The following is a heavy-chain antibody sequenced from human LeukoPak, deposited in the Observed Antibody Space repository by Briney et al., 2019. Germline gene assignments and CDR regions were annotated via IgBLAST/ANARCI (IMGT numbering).Heavy chain of an antibody. J-gene: IGHJ3*02. CDR1: GFTFSSYG. Sequence: GGSLRLSCGATGFTFSSYGMHWVRQAPGKGLEWVAVISYDGSNKYYADSVKGRFTISRDNSKNTLYLQMNSLRAEDTAVYYCAKGPTDAFDIWGQGTMVTVSS. V-gene: IGHV3-30*18. CDR2: ISYDGSNK. CDR3: AKGPTDAFDI.